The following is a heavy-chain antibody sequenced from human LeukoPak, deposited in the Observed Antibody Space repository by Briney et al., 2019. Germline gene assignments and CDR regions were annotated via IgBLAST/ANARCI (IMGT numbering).Heavy chain of an antibody. V-gene: IGHV4-30-4*08. CDR3: ARGVYDSSGYYPDY. CDR2: IYYSGST. J-gene: IGHJ4*02. CDR1: GGSISSGDYY. Sequence: PSETLSLTCTVSGGSISSGDYYWSWIRQPPGKGLEWIGYIYYSGSTYYSPSLKSRVTISVDTSKNQFSLKLSSVTAADTAVYYCARGVYDSSGYYPDYWGQGALVTVSS. D-gene: IGHD3-22*01.